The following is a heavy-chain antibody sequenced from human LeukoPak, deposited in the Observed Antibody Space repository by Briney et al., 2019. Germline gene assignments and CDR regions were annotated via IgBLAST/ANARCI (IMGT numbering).Heavy chain of an antibody. CDR1: GFTFSSYG. D-gene: IGHD3-10*01. J-gene: IGHJ4*02. CDR3: ARRVWFGELTG. CDR2: INHSGST. Sequence: PGGSLRLSCAASGFTFSSYGMHWIRQPPGKGLEWIGEINHSGSTNYNPSLKSRVTISVDTSKNQFSLKLSSVTAADTAVYYCARRVWFGELTGWGQGTLVTVSS. V-gene: IGHV4-34*01.